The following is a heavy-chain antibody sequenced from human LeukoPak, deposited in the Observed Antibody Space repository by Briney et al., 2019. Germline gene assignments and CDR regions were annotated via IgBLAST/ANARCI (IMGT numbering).Heavy chain of an antibody. CDR2: IYASGST. Sequence: PSETLSLTCTVSGSISSGSYYWSWIRPPAGKGLEWIGRIYASGSTNYNPSLESRVTISIDTSKDQFSLKLTSLTAADTAVYYCAREGQQLVPPLDYWGQGTLVTVSS. J-gene: IGHJ4*02. CDR3: AREGQQLVPPLDY. V-gene: IGHV4-61*02. D-gene: IGHD6-6*01. CDR1: GSISSGSYY.